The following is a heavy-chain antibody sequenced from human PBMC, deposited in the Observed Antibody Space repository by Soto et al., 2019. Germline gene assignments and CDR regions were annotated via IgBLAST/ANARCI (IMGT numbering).Heavy chain of an antibody. D-gene: IGHD3-10*01. CDR3: ARLGSGTPPVDY. J-gene: IGHJ4*02. Sequence: QVQLQQWGAGLLKPSETLSLTCAVYGGSFSGYYWSWIRQPPGKGLEWIGEINHSGSTNYNPSLNSRVTISVDTSKNRFSLKLSAVTAADTAVYYCARLGSGTPPVDYWGQGTLVTVSS. CDR2: INHSGST. V-gene: IGHV4-34*01. CDR1: GGSFSGYY.